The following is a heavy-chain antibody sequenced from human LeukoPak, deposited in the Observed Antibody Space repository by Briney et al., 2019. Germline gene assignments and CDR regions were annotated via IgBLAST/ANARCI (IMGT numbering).Heavy chain of an antibody. CDR2: IKQDGSEK. CDR3: ARARWVNGLYYFDY. Sequence: PGGSLRLSCAASGFTFSHYWMSWVRQAPGKGLEWVANIKQDGSEKYYVDSVKGRFSISRDNAQNSLYLQMNSLRAEDTAMYYCARARWVNGLYYFDYWSQGTLVTVSS. J-gene: IGHJ4*02. D-gene: IGHD2-8*01. CDR1: GFTFSHYW. V-gene: IGHV3-7*01.